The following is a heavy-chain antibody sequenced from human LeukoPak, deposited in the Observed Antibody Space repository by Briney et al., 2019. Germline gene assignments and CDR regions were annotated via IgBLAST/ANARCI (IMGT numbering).Heavy chain of an antibody. V-gene: IGHV3-7*01. CDR1: GFTFSSYW. Sequence: GGSLRLSCVASGFTFSSYWMNWVRQAPGKGLEWVANIKQDGSEKYYVDSVKGRFTLSRDNAKNSLYLQMNSLRAEDTAIYYCVGGSGYWGQGTLVTVSS. CDR2: IKQDGSEK. J-gene: IGHJ4*02. D-gene: IGHD5-12*01. CDR3: VGGSGY.